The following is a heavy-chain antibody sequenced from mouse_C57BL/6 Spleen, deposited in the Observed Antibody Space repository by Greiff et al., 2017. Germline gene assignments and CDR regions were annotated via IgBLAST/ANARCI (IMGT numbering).Heavy chain of an antibody. Sequence: QVQLQQSGAELARPGASVKMSCKASGYTFTSYTMHWVKQRPGQGLEWIGYINPSSGYTKYNQKFKDKATLTADKSSSTAYMQLSSLTSEDSAVYYCARSRYYYGSSYDAMDYWGQGTSVTVSS. CDR3: ARSRYYYGSSYDAMDY. D-gene: IGHD1-1*01. CDR1: GYTFTSYT. V-gene: IGHV1-4*01. J-gene: IGHJ4*01. CDR2: INPSSGYT.